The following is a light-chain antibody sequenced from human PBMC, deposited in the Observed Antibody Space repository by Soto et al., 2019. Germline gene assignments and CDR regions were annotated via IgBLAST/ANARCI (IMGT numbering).Light chain of an antibody. CDR2: EVS. Sequence: QSALAQPASVSGSPGQSITISCTGTSSDVGGYNYVSWYQQHPGKAPKLMIYEVSNRPSGVSNRFSGSKSGNTASLIISGLQAEDEADYYCNSYTSSSTLDVFGTGTKVTVL. CDR1: SSDVGGYNY. J-gene: IGLJ1*01. V-gene: IGLV2-14*01. CDR3: NSYTSSSTLDV.